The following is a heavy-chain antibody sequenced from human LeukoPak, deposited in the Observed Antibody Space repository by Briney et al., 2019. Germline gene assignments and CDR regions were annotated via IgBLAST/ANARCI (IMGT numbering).Heavy chain of an antibody. J-gene: IGHJ6*03. CDR3: ARLHTNYYYYTDV. CDR2: ISASGDET. V-gene: IGHV3-23*01. Sequence: GGSLRLSCAASGFTFTTYAMTWVRQAPGKGLEWVSAISASGDETYYADSVRGRFTISRDNSENTLSLQLSSLRAEDTAVYYCARLHTNYYYYTDVWGKGTTVTVSS. CDR1: GFTFTTYA.